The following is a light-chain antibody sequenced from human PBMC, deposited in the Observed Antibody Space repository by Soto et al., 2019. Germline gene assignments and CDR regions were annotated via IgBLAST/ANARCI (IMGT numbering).Light chain of an antibody. CDR3: QQRSNWPSLT. Sequence: EIVLTQSPATLSLSPGERATLSCRASQSVSSYLAWYQQKPGQAPRLLIYDASNRATGIPARFSGSGSGTDFTLTISSLEPEDFAVYYCQQRSNWPSLTFGEATKVEIK. V-gene: IGKV3-11*01. CDR2: DAS. J-gene: IGKJ4*01. CDR1: QSVSSY.